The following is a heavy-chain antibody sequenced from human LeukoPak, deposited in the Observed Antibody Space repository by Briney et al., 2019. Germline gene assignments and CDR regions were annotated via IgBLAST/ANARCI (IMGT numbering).Heavy chain of an antibody. V-gene: IGHV4-39*02. CDR2: IYYSGST. D-gene: IGHD4-11*01. CDR1: GGSISTSSYF. CDR3: ARETTVPGRFLDL. Sequence: PSETLSLTCTVSGGSISTSSYFWGWIRRPPGKGLEWLGSIYYSGSTYYKPSLRSRVTISVDTSKNQFSLKLNSVTAADTAVYYCARETTVPGRFLDLWGRGTLVTVSS. J-gene: IGHJ2*01.